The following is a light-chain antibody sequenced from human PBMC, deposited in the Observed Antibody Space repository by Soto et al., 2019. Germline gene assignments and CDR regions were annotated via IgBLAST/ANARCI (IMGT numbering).Light chain of an antibody. CDR2: STS. CDR3: LLYYGGAQLV. V-gene: IGLV7-43*01. Sequence: QAVVTQEPSLTVSPGGTVTLTCASSTGAVTSGYYPNWFQQKPGQAPRSLIYSTSNKQSWTPARFSGSLLGGKAALTLSGVQPEDEAEYYCLLYYGGAQLVFGRGTKLTVL. CDR1: TGAVTSGYY. J-gene: IGLJ2*01.